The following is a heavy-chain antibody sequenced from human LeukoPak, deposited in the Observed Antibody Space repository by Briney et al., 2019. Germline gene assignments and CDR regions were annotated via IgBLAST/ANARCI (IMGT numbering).Heavy chain of an antibody. J-gene: IGHJ4*02. CDR3: ARRGGTLAGNYFGS. V-gene: IGHV4-39*01. D-gene: IGHD6-19*01. Sequence: SETLSLTCTVSGGSISTSSYYWGWIRQPPGKGLEWIANIYYSGSTHYNPSLNSRITISVDTSNNQFSLRLSSVTAADTAVYFCARRGGTLAGNYFGSWGQGTLVTVSS. CDR1: GGSISTSSYY. CDR2: IYYSGST.